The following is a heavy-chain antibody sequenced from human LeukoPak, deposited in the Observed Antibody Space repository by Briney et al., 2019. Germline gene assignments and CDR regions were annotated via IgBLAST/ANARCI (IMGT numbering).Heavy chain of an antibody. V-gene: IGHV3-23*01. Sequence: GGSLRLSCAASGFTFSSYAMSWVRQAPGKGLECVSTIATSDAYTYYADSVQGRFTISRDNSKNTLYLQMDSLRAEDTAIYYCAKALRQQPRAYDYWGQGTLVTVSS. CDR3: AKALRQQPRAYDY. CDR1: GFTFSSYA. D-gene: IGHD6-13*01. J-gene: IGHJ4*02. CDR2: IATSDAYT.